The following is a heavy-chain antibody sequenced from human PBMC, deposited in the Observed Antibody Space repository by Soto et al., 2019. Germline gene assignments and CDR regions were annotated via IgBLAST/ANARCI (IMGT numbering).Heavy chain of an antibody. V-gene: IGHV4-59*01. Sequence: PSETLSLTCTVSGDSISSYSWSWIRQPPGKGLEWIGNIHYNGNTKYSPSLKSRVTMSVDTSKNHFSLKLISVTTADTAVYYCARESFYDSGGYSNPFDNWGQGTLVTVSS. CDR1: GDSISSYS. CDR2: IHYNGNT. J-gene: IGHJ4*02. D-gene: IGHD3-22*01. CDR3: ARESFYDSGGYSNPFDN.